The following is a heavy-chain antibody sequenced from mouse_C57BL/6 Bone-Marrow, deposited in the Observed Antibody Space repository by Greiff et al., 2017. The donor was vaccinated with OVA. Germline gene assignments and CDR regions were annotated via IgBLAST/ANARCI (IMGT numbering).Heavy chain of an antibody. D-gene: IGHD4-1*01. CDR3: ARGKLGRYFDY. CDR2: INPGSGGT. CDR1: GYAFTNYL. J-gene: IGHJ2*01. Sequence: VQLQQSGAELVRPGTSVKVSCKASGYAFTNYLIEWVKQRPGQGLEWIGVINPGSGGTNYNEKFKGKATLTADKSSSTAYMQLSSLTSEDSAVYFCARGKLGRYFDYWGQGTTLTVSS. V-gene: IGHV1-54*01.